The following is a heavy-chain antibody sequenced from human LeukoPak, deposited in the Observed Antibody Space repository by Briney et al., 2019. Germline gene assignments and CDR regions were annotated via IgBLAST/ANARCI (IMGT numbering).Heavy chain of an antibody. J-gene: IGHJ4*02. CDR1: GFTFTNYW. D-gene: IGHD3-22*01. V-gene: IGHV3-7*01. Sequence: PGGSLRLSCAASGFTFTNYWMSWVRQAPGKGLELVANIKQDRSEKYYVDSVKGRFTISRDNAKNSLYLQMNSLRAEDTAVYYCARVQDYYDSSGYWGYYFDYWGQGTLVTVSS. CDR3: ARVQDYYDSSGYWGYYFDY. CDR2: IKQDRSEK.